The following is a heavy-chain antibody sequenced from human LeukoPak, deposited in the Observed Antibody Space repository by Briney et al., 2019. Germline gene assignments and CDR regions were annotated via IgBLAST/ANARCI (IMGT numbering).Heavy chain of an antibody. J-gene: IGHJ4*02. CDR2: IYYSGST. D-gene: IGHD4-17*01. Sequence: SETLSLTCTVSGGSVSSGSYYWSWIRQPPRKGLEWIGYIYYSGSTNYNPSLKSRVTISVDTSKNQFSLKLSSVTAADTAVYYCARVNYGAADYWGQGTLVTVSS. V-gene: IGHV4-61*01. CDR1: GGSVSSGSYY. CDR3: ARVNYGAADY.